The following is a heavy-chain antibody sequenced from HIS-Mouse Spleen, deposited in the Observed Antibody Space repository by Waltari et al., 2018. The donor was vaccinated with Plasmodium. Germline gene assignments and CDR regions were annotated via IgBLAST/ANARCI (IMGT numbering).Heavy chain of an antibody. V-gene: IGHV4-59*01. CDR3: AREPYDILTGYYDAFDI. D-gene: IGHD3-9*01. Sequence: QVQLQESGPGLVKPSETLSLTCTASVGPISISNGGWIRQPPGKGLGWIGYIYYSGSTNVNPSLKSRVTIAVDTSKTQFSLKLSSVTAADTAVYYCAREPYDILTGYYDAFDIWGQGTMVTVSS. CDR1: VGPISISN. CDR2: IYYSGST. J-gene: IGHJ3*02.